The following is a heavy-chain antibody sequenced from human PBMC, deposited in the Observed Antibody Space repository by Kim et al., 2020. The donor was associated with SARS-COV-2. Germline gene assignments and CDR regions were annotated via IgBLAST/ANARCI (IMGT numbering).Heavy chain of an antibody. CDR1: GYSFTSYW. V-gene: IGHV5-10-1*01. CDR2: IDPSDSYT. Sequence: GESLKISCKGSGYSFTSYWISWVRQMPGKGLEWMGRIDPSDSYTNYSPSFQGHVTISADKSISTAYLQWSSLKASDTAMYYCATLDLGYSYGSPGYYYYGMDVWGQGTTVTVSS. CDR3: ATLDLGYSYGSPGYYYYGMDV. J-gene: IGHJ6*02. D-gene: IGHD5-18*01.